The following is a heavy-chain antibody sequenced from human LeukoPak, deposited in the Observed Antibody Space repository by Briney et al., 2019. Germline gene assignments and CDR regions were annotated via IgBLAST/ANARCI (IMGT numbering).Heavy chain of an antibody. CDR2: IYYSGST. D-gene: IGHD2-2*01. J-gene: IGHJ4*02. V-gene: IGHV4-59*01. Sequence: SETLSLTCTVSGDSISSYYWSWIRQPPGKGLEWIGYIYYSGSTNYNPSLKSRVTISVDTSKNQFSLKLSSVTAADTAVYYCARFRPLYCSSTSCYDYWGQGTLVTVSS. CDR1: GDSISSYY. CDR3: ARFRPLYCSSTSCYDY.